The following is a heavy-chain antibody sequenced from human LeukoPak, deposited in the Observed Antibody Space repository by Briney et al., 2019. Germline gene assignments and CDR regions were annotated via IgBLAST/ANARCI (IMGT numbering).Heavy chain of an antibody. CDR1: GFSFSAYW. D-gene: IGHD2-15*01. CDR2: INPAGSET. J-gene: IGHJ4*02. V-gene: IGHV3-7*01. CDR3: ARFGYVAAVDV. Sequence: GGSLRLSCAASGFSFSAYWMTWVRQAPGTGPDWLANINPAGSETYYVDPVKGRFSISRDNAKNLVYLQMNSLRAEDTAVYHCARFGYVAAVDVWGQGTPVTVSS.